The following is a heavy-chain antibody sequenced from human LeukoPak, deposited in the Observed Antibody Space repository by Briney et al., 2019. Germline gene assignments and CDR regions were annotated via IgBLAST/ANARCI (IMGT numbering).Heavy chain of an antibody. J-gene: IGHJ2*01. V-gene: IGHV4-59*01. Sequence: SETLSLTCTVSGGSISSYYWSWIRQPPGKRLEWIGYIYYSGSTNYNPSLKSRVTISVDTSKNQFSLKLSSVTAADTAVYYCARWSGTTGIYWYFDLWGRGTLVTVSS. D-gene: IGHD1-1*01. CDR1: GGSISSYY. CDR2: IYYSGST. CDR3: ARWSGTTGIYWYFDL.